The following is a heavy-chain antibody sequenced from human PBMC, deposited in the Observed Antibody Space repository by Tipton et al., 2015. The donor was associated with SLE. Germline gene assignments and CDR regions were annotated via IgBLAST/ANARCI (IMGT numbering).Heavy chain of an antibody. J-gene: IGHJ2*01. CDR1: GYTFPNND. CDR2: MNPHSGNT. D-gene: IGHD6-19*01. CDR3: AGAKDGEVAGTRYFDL. Sequence: QVQLVQSGAEVKKPGASVKVSCKASGYTFPNNDINWVRQATGQGLEWMGGMNPHSGNTGYAQKFQGRVTMTRNTSIITAYLELSSLTADDTAVYYCAGAKDGEVAGTRYFDLWGRGTLGTVSS. V-gene: IGHV1-8*01.